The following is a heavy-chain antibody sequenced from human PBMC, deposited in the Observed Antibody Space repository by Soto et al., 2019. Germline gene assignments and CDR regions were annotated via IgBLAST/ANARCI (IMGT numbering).Heavy chain of an antibody. J-gene: IGHJ6*02. Sequence: GGPLRLSCAASGFTFSSYAMHWVRQAPGKGLEWVAVISYDGSNKYYADSVKGRFTISRDNSKNTLYLQMNSLRAEDTAVYYCAREESYYDILTGYYTRYYYYYYGMDVWGQGTTVTVSS. CDR3: AREESYYDILTGYYTRYYYYYYGMDV. D-gene: IGHD3-9*01. V-gene: IGHV3-30-3*01. CDR1: GFTFSSYA. CDR2: ISYDGSNK.